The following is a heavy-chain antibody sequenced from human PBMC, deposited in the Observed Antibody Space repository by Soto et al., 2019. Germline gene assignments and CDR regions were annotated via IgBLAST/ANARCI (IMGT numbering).Heavy chain of an antibody. CDR1: GDSISVNTW. D-gene: IGHD6-6*01. V-gene: IGHV4-4*02. CDR3: AGLVGRGKFSRLQY. CDR2: MLHSGSV. Sequence: QVLLQESGPGLVKPSGTLSLTCDVSGDSISVNTWWSWVRQTPGKGREWIGEMLHSGSVNYNPSLQSRVTISIDKSKNQVSLRLSSMTAADTALYYCAGLVGRGKFSRLQYWGQGTLVTVSS. J-gene: IGHJ1*01.